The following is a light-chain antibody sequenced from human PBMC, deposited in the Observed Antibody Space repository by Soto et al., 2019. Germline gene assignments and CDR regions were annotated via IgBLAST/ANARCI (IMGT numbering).Light chain of an antibody. Sequence: QSVLTQPPSVSGAPGQRITISCTGSSSNIGAGYDVHWYRQLPGTAPKLLIFADTKRPSGVPDRFSGSKSGTSASLAITGLQAEDEADYYCQSYDSSLSGLYVFGKGTKVTVL. J-gene: IGLJ1*01. CDR2: ADT. CDR1: SSNIGAGYD. CDR3: QSYDSSLSGLYV. V-gene: IGLV1-40*01.